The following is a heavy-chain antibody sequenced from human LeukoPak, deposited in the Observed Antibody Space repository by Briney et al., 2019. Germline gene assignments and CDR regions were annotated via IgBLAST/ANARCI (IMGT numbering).Heavy chain of an antibody. CDR1: GGSFSGYC. CDR2: INHSGST. J-gene: IGHJ4*02. CDR3: ARGGDGWLLLFDY. Sequence: PSETLSLTCAVYGGSFSGYCWSWIRQPPGKGLEWIGEINHSGSTNYNPSLKSRVTISVDTSKNQFSLKLSSVTAADTAVYYCARGGDGWLLLFDYWGQGTLVTVSS. V-gene: IGHV4-34*01. D-gene: IGHD3-22*01.